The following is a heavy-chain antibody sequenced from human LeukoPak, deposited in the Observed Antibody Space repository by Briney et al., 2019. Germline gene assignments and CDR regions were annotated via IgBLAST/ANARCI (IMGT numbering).Heavy chain of an antibody. CDR1: GGSISSGGYY. Sequence: SETLSLTCTVSGGSISSGGYYWSWIRQPPGKGLEWIGYIYHSGSTNYNPSLKSRVTISVDTSKNQFSLKLSSVTAADTAVYYCAKTTRITMIPRDWGQGTLVTVSS. D-gene: IGHD3-22*01. J-gene: IGHJ1*01. CDR3: AKTTRITMIPRD. CDR2: IYHSGST. V-gene: IGHV4-30-2*01.